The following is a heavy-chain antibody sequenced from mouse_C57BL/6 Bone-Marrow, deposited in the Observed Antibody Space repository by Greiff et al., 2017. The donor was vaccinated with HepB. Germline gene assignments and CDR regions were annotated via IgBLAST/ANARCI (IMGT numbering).Heavy chain of an antibody. D-gene: IGHD1-1*01. Sequence: VKLVESGPGLVAPSQSLSITCTVSGFSLTSYAISWVRQPPGKGLEWLGVIWTGGGTNYNSALKSRLSISKDNSKSQVFLKMNSLQTDDTARYYCARYGSSPYYYAMDYWGQGTSVTVSS. CDR3: ARYGSSPYYYAMDY. CDR1: GFSLTSYA. J-gene: IGHJ4*01. CDR2: IWTGGGT. V-gene: IGHV2-9-1*01.